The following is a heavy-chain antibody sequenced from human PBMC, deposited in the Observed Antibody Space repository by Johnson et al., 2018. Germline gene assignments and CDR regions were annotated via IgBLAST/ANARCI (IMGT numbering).Heavy chain of an antibody. CDR1: GFTFSNYA. CDR3: FAGNARSNDAFDI. J-gene: IGHJ3*02. Sequence: EVQLVETGGGLVQPGGSLRLSCAASGFTFSNYAMHCVRQAPGKRLEYVSGISSGDGTGIFYASSVKGRFTISRDNSKNMLYLQMGSLRAEDTAVYYCFAGNARSNDAFDIWGQGTMVTVSS. D-gene: IGHD5-24*01. CDR2: ISSGDGTGI. V-gene: IGHV3-64*01.